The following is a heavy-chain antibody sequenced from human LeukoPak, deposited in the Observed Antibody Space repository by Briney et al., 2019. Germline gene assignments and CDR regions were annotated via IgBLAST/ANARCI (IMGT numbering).Heavy chain of an antibody. D-gene: IGHD2-15*01. CDR1: GGSISSTYF. J-gene: IGHJ4*02. V-gene: IGHV4-39*01. Sequence: SETLSLTCTVSGGSISSTYFWAWIRQPPGKGREWIATTHYSGTTYYKPSLRSRVTISVDTSANQFSLKLTSVTAADTAVYFCARLGYCSGGSCQHDFWGQGTLVTVSS. CDR2: THYSGTT. CDR3: ARLGYCSGGSCQHDF.